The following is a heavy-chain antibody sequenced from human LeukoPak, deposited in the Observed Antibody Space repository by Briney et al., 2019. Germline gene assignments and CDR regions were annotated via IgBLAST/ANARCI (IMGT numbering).Heavy chain of an antibody. Sequence: SGGSLRLSCAASGFTFSSYAMSWVRQAPGKGLEWVSAISGSGGSTYYADSVKGRFTISRDNSKNTLYLQMNSLRAEDTAVYYCAKDRSAWGSFDYWGQGTLVTVSS. CDR3: AKDRSAWGSFDY. V-gene: IGHV3-23*01. CDR1: GFTFSSYA. CDR2: ISGSGGST. D-gene: IGHD7-27*01. J-gene: IGHJ4*02.